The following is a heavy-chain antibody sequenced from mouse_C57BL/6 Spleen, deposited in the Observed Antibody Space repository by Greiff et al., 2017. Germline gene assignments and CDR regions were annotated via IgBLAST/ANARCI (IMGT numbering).Heavy chain of an antibody. CDR3: ARAEDDYFDY. CDR1: GFTFSDYY. J-gene: IGHJ2*01. V-gene: IGHV5-16*01. CDR2: INYDGSST. Sequence: EVQLVESEGGLVQPGSSMKLSCTASGFTFSDYYMAWVRQVPEKGLEWVANINYDGSSTYYLDSLKSRFIISRDNAKNILYLQMSSLKSEDTATYYCARAEDDYFDYWGQGTTLTVSS. D-gene: IGHD2-3*01.